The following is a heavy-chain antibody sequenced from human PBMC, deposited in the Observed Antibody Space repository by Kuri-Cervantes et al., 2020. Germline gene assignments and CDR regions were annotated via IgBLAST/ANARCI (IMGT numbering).Heavy chain of an antibody. CDR1: GYSISSGYY. Sequence: ESLKISCAVSGYSISSGYYWGWIRQPPGKGLEWIGSIDHSGSTYYNPSLKSRVTISVDTSKNQFSLKLSSVTAADTAVYYCARVGDFWSGLHDYWGQGTLVTVSS. CDR2: IDHSGST. V-gene: IGHV4-38-2*01. CDR3: ARVGDFWSGLHDY. D-gene: IGHD3-3*01. J-gene: IGHJ4*02.